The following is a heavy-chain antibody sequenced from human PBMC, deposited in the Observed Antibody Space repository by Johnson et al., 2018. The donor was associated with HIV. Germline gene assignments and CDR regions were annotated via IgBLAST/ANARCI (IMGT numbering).Heavy chain of an antibody. CDR3: ARAVLWFGDHVFDM. CDR2: ISSDGRNK. CDR1: GFTFSSYA. V-gene: IGHV3-30*14. D-gene: IGHD3-10*01. Sequence: QVQLVESGGGVVQPGRSLRLSCAASGFTFSSYAMHWVRQAPGKGLEWVAVISSDGRNKYYADSVKGRFTISRDNSKNSLYLQMNSLRAEDTAVYYCARAVLWFGDHVFDMWGQGTMVTVSS. J-gene: IGHJ3*02.